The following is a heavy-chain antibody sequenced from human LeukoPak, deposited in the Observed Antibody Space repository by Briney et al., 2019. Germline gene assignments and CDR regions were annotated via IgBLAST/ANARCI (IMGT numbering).Heavy chain of an antibody. J-gene: IGHJ5*02. V-gene: IGHV4-39*07. CDR3: ARDRRDSSGYLRLKFDP. CDR2: IYYSGST. Sequence: NPSETLSLTCTVSGGSISSSSYYWGWIRQPPGKGLEWIGSIYYSGSTYYNPSLKSRVTISVDTSKNQFSLKLSSVTAADTAVYYCARDRRDSSGYLRLKFDPWGQGTLVTVSS. D-gene: IGHD3-22*01. CDR1: GGSISSSSYY.